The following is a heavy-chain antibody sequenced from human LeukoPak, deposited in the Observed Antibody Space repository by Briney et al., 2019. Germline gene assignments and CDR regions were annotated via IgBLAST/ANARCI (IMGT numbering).Heavy chain of an antibody. CDR2: INPNSGGT. Sequence: ASVKVSCKVSGYTLTELSMHWVRQAPGQGLEWMGWINPNSGGTNYAQKFQGRVTMTRDTSISTAYMELSRLRSDDTAVYYCARVPLYYDSSGPDYYYYGMDVWGQGTTVTVSS. CDR3: ARVPLYYDSSGPDYYYYGMDV. D-gene: IGHD3-22*01. CDR1: GYTLTELS. J-gene: IGHJ6*02. V-gene: IGHV1-2*02.